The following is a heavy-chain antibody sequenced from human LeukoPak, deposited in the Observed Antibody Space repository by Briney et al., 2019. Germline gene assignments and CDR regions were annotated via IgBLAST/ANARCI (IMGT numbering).Heavy chain of an antibody. CDR2: IKQDGSEK. CDR1: GFTLSSYW. J-gene: IGHJ4*02. V-gene: IGHV3-7*01. D-gene: IGHD3-22*01. Sequence: PGRSLRLSCAASGFTLSSYWMSWVRQSPGKGLEWVANIKQDGSEKHYAGSVKGRFTISRDNAKNSLDLQMNSLRAEDTAVYYCVRDDDRPDNGLDYWGQGTLVTVSS. CDR3: VRDDDRPDNGLDY.